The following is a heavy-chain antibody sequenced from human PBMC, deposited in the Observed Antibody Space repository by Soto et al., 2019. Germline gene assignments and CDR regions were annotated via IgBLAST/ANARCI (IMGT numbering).Heavy chain of an antibody. CDR3: ARGYPNSSGWPFDY. CDR1: GGSFSGYY. Sequence: LSLTFAVYGGSFSGYYWSWIRQPPGKGLEWIGEINHSGSTNYNPSLKSRVTISVDTSKNQFSLKLSSVTAADTAVYYCARGYPNSSGWPFDYWGQGTLVTVSS. V-gene: IGHV4-34*01. J-gene: IGHJ4*02. D-gene: IGHD6-19*01. CDR2: INHSGST.